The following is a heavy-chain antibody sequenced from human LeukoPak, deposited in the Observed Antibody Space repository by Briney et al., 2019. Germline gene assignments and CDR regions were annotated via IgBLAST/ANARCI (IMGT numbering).Heavy chain of an antibody. CDR3: ARHGRESRYFDWLLYYIDH. V-gene: IGHV4-59*08. CDR2: IHYSGNT. Sequence: PSETLSLTCTVSGASISAYSWSWIRQPPGKGLEWIGCIHYSGNTHCNPSLESRVTLSVDTSKNQFSLKLSSVTAADTAVYYCARHGRESRYFDWLLYYIDHCGQGALVTVSS. J-gene: IGHJ4*02. CDR1: GASISAYS. D-gene: IGHD3-9*01.